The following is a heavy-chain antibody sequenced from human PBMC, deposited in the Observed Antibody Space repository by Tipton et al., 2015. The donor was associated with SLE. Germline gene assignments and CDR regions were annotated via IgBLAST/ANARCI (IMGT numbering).Heavy chain of an antibody. CDR2: ISGSNGNT. CDR1: GYNFTSYG. Sequence: QSGAEVKKPGASVKVSCKASGYNFTSYGISWVRQAPGRGPEWMGWISGSNGNTNYAQQLQGRITMTTDTSTSTVYMELRSLRSDDTAVYYCFIRSLDSWGQGTLVTVSS. D-gene: IGHD3-16*01. J-gene: IGHJ4*02. CDR3: FIRSLDS. V-gene: IGHV1-18*01.